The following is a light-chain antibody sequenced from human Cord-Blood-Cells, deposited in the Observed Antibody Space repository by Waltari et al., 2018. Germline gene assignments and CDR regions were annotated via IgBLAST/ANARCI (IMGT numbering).Light chain of an antibody. CDR2: GAS. J-gene: IGKJ3*01. Sequence: DIVFTQSPATLSLSPGERATLPCRASPSVSSSYLAWYQQKPGQAPRILIYGASSRATGIPDRFSGSGSGTDFTLTISRLEPEDFAVYYCQQYGSSPFTFGPGTKVDIK. CDR1: PSVSSSY. CDR3: QQYGSSPFT. V-gene: IGKV3-20*01.